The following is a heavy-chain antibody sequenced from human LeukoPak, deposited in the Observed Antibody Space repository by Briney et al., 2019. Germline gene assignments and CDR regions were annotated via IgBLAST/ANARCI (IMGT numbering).Heavy chain of an antibody. CDR1: GYTFTSYD. Sequence: ASVKVSCKASGYTFTSYDINWVRQATGQGLEWMGWMNPNSGNTGYAQKFQGRVTMTRNTSISTAYMELSSLRSEDTAVYYCARDGTRDGSGYYYYYGMDVWGQGTTVTVSS. D-gene: IGHD3-22*01. CDR3: ARDGTRDGSGYYYYYGMDV. CDR2: MNPNSGNT. J-gene: IGHJ6*02. V-gene: IGHV1-8*01.